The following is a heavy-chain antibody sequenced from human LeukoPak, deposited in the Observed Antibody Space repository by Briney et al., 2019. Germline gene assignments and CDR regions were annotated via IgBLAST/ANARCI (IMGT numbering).Heavy chain of an antibody. D-gene: IGHD5-12*01. Sequence: TGGSLRLSCAASGFTFSSYCMNWVRQAPGKGLEWVANIKQDGSEKYYVDSVKGRFTISRDNAKNSLYLQMNSLRAEDTAVYYCARQQKAGLLRFTPASRWFDPWGQGALVTVSS. CDR2: IKQDGSEK. CDR3: ARQQKAGLLRFTPASRWFDP. CDR1: GFTFSSYC. J-gene: IGHJ5*02. V-gene: IGHV3-7*03.